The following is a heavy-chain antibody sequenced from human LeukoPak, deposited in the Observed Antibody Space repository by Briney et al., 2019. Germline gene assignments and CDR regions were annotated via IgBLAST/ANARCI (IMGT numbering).Heavy chain of an antibody. D-gene: IGHD1-26*01. CDR2: INPSGSSA. J-gene: IGHJ5*02. CDR3: ARDNSVGETAWWFDP. Sequence: ASVKVSCKASGYTFTGYYMHWVRQAPGQGLEWMGFINPSGSSAAYAQKFQGRLTMTRDMFTSTDYMELTSLTSDDTAVYYCARDNSVGETAWWFDPWGQGTLVTVSS. CDR1: GYTFTGYY. V-gene: IGHV1-46*01.